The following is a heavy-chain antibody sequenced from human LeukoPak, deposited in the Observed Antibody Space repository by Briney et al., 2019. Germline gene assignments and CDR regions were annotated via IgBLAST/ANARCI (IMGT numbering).Heavy chain of an antibody. CDR1: GFTVSTND. D-gene: IGHD2-8*01. V-gene: IGHV3-66*01. CDR2: IYGGSST. J-gene: IGHJ4*02. Sequence: GGSLRLSCAASGFTVSTNDMTWVRQAPGRGLEWVSAIYGGSSTHYADSVKGRFIISRDNSKNTPYLQMNSLRAEDTAVYYCARGPSGIVLMVYAIQGIDYWGQGTLVTVSS. CDR3: ARGPSGIVLMVYAIQGIDY.